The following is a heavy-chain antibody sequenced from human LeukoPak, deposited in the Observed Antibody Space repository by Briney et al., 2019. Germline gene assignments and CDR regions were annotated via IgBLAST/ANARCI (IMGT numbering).Heavy chain of an antibody. D-gene: IGHD2-2*01. CDR3: ARGQPCSSTSCAMRELDY. V-gene: IGHV1-69*06. CDR1: GGTFSSYA. Sequence: SVKVSCKASGGTFSSYAISWVRQAPGQGLEWMGGIIPIFGTANYAQKFQGRVTITADKSTSTAYMELSSLRSEDTAVYYCARGQPCSSTSCAMRELDYWGQGTLVTVSS. J-gene: IGHJ4*02. CDR2: IIPIFGTA.